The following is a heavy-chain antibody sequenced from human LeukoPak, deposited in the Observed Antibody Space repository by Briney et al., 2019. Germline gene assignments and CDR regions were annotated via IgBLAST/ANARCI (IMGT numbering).Heavy chain of an antibody. CDR3: GGFGYEAAVDL. Sequence: GGPLRLSCAASGFTFSNYWMTWVRQAPGQGPEFLANIKPTGGETYYVDPVKGRFTISRDNAKNLLFLQMNSLRGEDTAVYYCGGFGYEAAVDLWGRGTLVTVSS. J-gene: IGHJ4*01. CDR1: GFTFSNYW. D-gene: IGHD3-10*01. CDR2: IKPTGGET. V-gene: IGHV3-7*01.